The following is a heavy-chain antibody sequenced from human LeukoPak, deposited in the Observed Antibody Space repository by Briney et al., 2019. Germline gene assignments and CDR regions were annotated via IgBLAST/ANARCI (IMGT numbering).Heavy chain of an antibody. J-gene: IGHJ4*02. CDR1: GYTFASYD. CDR2: MNPNSGNT. D-gene: IGHD6-19*01. CDR3: VRGPHSSGWPQEYY. V-gene: IGHV1-8*01. Sequence: ASVKVSCKASGYTFASYDISWVRQATGQGLEWMGWMNPNSGNTGYAQKFQGRVTLTRDTSITTAYMELSSLRSEDTGIYYCVRGPHSSGWPQEYYWGQGTLVAVPS.